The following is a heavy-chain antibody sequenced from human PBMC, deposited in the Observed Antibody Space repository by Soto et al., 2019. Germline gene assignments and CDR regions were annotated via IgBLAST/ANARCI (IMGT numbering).Heavy chain of an antibody. Sequence: XSVKVSCNASGYPFSTYALHWVRQAPGQGLEWMGWINGGNGHTRYSQKFKDRVTISRDTPASTAYMELSGLRSEDTAVYYCARGKAMEENYYYYGMDVWGQGTTVTVSS. J-gene: IGHJ6*02. CDR2: INGGNGHT. D-gene: IGHD1-1*01. CDR3: ARGKAMEENYYYYGMDV. V-gene: IGHV1-3*01. CDR1: GYPFSTYA.